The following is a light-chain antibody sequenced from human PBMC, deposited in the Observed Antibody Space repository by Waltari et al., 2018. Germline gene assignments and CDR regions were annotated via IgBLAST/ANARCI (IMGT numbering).Light chain of an antibody. Sequence: DIVMTQSPLSLPVTPGESASISCRSSQSLRHSNGYNYLVWYLQKPGQSPQLLIYLGSNRASGVPDRFSGSGSGTVFTLKITRVEAEDVAVYYCMQALQTPWTFGQGTKVEIK. CDR2: LGS. J-gene: IGKJ1*01. CDR1: QSLRHSNGYNY. V-gene: IGKV2-28*01. CDR3: MQALQTPWT.